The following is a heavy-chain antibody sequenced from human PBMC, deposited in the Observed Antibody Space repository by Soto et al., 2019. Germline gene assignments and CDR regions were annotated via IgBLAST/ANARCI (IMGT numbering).Heavy chain of an antibody. CDR3: AKDIVVVPAAMDYYGMDV. V-gene: IGHV3-30*18. Sequence: QVQLVESGGGVVQPGRSLRLSCAASGFTFSSYGMHWVRQAPGKGLEWVAVISDDGSNKYYADSVKGRFTISRDNSKNTLYLQMNSLRAEDTAVYYCAKDIVVVPAAMDYYGMDVWGQGTTVTVSS. CDR2: ISDDGSNK. D-gene: IGHD2-2*01. J-gene: IGHJ6*02. CDR1: GFTFSSYG.